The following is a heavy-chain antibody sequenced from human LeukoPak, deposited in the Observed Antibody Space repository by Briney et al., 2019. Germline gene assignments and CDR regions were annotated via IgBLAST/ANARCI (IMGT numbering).Heavy chain of an antibody. J-gene: IGHJ4*02. CDR2: ISGSAGAT. CDR1: GFTFSTYA. CDR3: AKSRPIVVVVAAFDY. D-gene: IGHD2-15*01. V-gene: IGHV3-23*01. Sequence: GGSLRLSCTASGFTFSTYAMSWVRQAPGKGLEWVSTISGSAGATYSADSVRGRFTISRDNSKNTLYLQMNSLRAEDTAVYYCAKSRPIVVVVAAFDYWGQGTLVTVSS.